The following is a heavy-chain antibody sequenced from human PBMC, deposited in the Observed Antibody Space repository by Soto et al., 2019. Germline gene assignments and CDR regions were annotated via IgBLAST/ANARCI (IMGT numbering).Heavy chain of an antibody. CDR2: IIPIFGTA. J-gene: IGHJ6*02. D-gene: IGHD6-6*01. CDR1: GGTFSSYA. Sequence: QVQLVQSGAEVKKPGSSVKVSCKASGGTFSSYAISWVRQAPGQGLEWMGGIIPIFGTANYAQKFQGRVTITADKSTSTAYMELSSLRSEETAVYYCARNGQLVAYYYYGMDVWGQGTTVTVSS. V-gene: IGHV1-69*06. CDR3: ARNGQLVAYYYYGMDV.